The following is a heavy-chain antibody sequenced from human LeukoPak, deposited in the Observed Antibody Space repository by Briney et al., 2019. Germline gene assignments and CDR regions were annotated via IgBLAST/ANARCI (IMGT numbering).Heavy chain of an antibody. CDR1: GFTVSSNY. V-gene: IGHV3-66*01. CDR2: IYSGSST. J-gene: IGHJ4*02. D-gene: IGHD3-9*01. Sequence: GGSLRLSCAASGFTVSSNYMSWVRQAPGKGLEWVSVIYSGSSTYYADSVKGRFTISRDNSKNTLYLQMNSLRAEDTAVYYCARAGEDYDILTGYDYWGQGTLVTVSS. CDR3: ARAGEDYDILTGYDY.